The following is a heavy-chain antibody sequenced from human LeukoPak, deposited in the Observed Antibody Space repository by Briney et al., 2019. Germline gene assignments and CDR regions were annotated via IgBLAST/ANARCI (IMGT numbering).Heavy chain of an antibody. CDR3: AREDSSGYYFFDY. CDR2: IIPIFGTA. D-gene: IGHD3-22*01. CDR1: GGTFRSYA. Sequence: SVKVSCKASGGTFRSYAISWVRQAPGQGLEWMGGIIPIFGTANYAQKFQGRVTITADESTSTTYMELSSLRSEDTAVYYCAREDSSGYYFFDYWGQGTLVTVSS. J-gene: IGHJ4*02. V-gene: IGHV1-69*01.